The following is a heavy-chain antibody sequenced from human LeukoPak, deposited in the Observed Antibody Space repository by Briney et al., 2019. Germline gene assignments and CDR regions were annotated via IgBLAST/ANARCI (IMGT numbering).Heavy chain of an antibody. V-gene: IGHV4-59*01. CDR2: IYYSGST. D-gene: IGHD3-10*01. CDR3: ARVGTYGSGSYLSWLDY. J-gene: IGHJ4*02. CDR1: GASISSSY. Sequence: SQTLSPTCTVPGASISSSYWSWIRQPPGKGLEWIGYIYYSGSTNYNPSLKSRVTISVDTSKNQLSLKLSSVTAADTAVYYCARVGTYGSGSYLSWLDYWGQGTLVTVSS.